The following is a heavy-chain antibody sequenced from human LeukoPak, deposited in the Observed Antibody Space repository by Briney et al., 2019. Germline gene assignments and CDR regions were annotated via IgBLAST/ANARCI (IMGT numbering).Heavy chain of an antibody. Sequence: SETLSLTCTVSGGSINFYYWNWIRQPAGKGLEWIGRIYSTGSTNYSPSLKSRVTMSVDKSKNQFSLNLSSVTAEDTAVYYCAKDSPTVTTVGWGARWGQGTLVTVSS. D-gene: IGHD4-17*01. CDR3: AKDSPTVTTVGWGAR. J-gene: IGHJ4*02. CDR1: GGSINFYY. CDR2: IYSTGST. V-gene: IGHV4-4*07.